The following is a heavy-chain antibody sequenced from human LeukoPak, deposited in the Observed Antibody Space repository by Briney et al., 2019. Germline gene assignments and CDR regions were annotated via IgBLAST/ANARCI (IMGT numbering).Heavy chain of an antibody. Sequence: PSETLSLTRTVSGGSISSSSYYWGWIRQPPGTGLEWVVSIYYSGSTYYNPSLKSRVTISVDTSKNQFSLKLSSVTAADTAVYYCARRDGGSYHVVHFDYWGQGTLVTVSS. CDR3: ARRDGGSYHVVHFDY. V-gene: IGHV4-39*01. CDR2: IYYSGST. CDR1: GGSISSSSYY. D-gene: IGHD1-26*01. J-gene: IGHJ4*02.